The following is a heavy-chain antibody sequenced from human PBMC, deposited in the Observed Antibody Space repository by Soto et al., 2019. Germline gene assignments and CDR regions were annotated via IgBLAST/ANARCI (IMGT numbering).Heavy chain of an antibody. V-gene: IGHV5-51*01. CDR1: GYSFTSYW. D-gene: IGHD2-2*01. CDR3: ARRRGGYCSSTSCRDYYYGMDV. CDR2: IYPGDSDT. Sequence: GESLKISCKGSGYSFTSYWIGWVRQMPGKGLEWMGIIYPGDSDTRYSPSFQGQVTISADKSISTAYLQWSSLKASDTAMYYCARRRGGYCSSTSCRDYYYGMDVWGQGTTVTVSS. J-gene: IGHJ6*02.